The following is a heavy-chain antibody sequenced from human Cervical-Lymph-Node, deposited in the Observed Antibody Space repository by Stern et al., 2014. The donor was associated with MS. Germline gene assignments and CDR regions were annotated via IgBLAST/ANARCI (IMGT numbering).Heavy chain of an antibody. Sequence: QVQLQESGPGLVKPSGTLSLTCAVSGGSISRDNWWSWVRQPPGKGLEWHGEVCHSGYITYTPSLKSRVPISVDKSNKEFSLKLTSVTAADSAVYFCARGDYCSGGSCHFDYWGQGSLVTVSA. V-gene: IGHV4-4*02. CDR1: GGSISRDNW. D-gene: IGHD2-15*01. J-gene: IGHJ4*02. CDR2: VCHSGYI. CDR3: ARGDYCSGGSCHFDY.